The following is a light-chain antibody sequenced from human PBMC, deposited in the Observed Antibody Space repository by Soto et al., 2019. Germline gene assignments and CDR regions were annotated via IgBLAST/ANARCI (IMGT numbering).Light chain of an antibody. CDR3: CTYAGSYSYV. CDR1: SSDVGGYNY. CDR2: DVS. V-gene: IGLV2-11*01. J-gene: IGLJ1*01. Sequence: SGLTLPRSVCGIPGQSITISCTGTSSDVGGYNYVSWYQQHPGKAPKLMIYDVSKRPSGVPDRFSGSKSGNTASLTISGLQAEDEADYYCCTYAGSYSYVFGTGNKVTV.